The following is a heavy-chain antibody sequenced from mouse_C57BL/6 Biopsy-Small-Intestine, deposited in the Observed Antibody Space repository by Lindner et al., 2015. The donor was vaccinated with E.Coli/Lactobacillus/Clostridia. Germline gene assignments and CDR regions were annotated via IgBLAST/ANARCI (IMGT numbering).Heavy chain of an antibody. J-gene: IGHJ3*01. D-gene: IGHD2-13*01. Sequence: VQLQESGPELVKPGASVKISCKASGYPFTGYFMNWVMQSHGKSLEWIGRINPYNGDTLHNQKFKGKATLTVDKSSNTAHMELRSLTSEDSAVYYCVRWSAFYGDYTWFAYWGQGTLVTVSA. CDR1: GYPFTGYF. CDR2: INPYNGDT. V-gene: IGHV1-20*01. CDR3: VRWSAFYGDYTWFAY.